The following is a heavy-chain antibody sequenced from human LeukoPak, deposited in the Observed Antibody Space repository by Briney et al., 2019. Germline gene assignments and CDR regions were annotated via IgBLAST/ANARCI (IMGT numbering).Heavy chain of an antibody. CDR1: GGTFSSYA. V-gene: IGHV1-69*13. J-gene: IGHJ4*02. D-gene: IGHD4-17*01. CDR2: IIPIFGTA. CDR3: ARDYGDYYFDY. Sequence: ASVKVSCKASGGTFSSYAISWVRQAPGQGLEWMGGIIPIFGTANYAQKFQGRVTIAADESTSTAYMELSSLRSEDTAVYYCARDYGDYYFDYWGQGTLVTVSS.